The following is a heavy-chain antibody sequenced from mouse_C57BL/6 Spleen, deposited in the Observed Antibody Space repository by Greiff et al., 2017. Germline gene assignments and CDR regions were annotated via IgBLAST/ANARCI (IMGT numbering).Heavy chain of an antibody. D-gene: IGHD2-5*01. V-gene: IGHV1-55*01. Sequence: VQLQQPGAELVKPGASVKMSCKASGYTFTSYWITWVKQRPGQGLEWIGDIYPGSGSTNYNEKFKSKATLTVDTSSSTAYMQLSSLTSEDSAVYYCARGHSNYKVCFAYWGQGTLVTVSA. CDR3: ARGHSNYKVCFAY. CDR2: IYPGSGST. J-gene: IGHJ3*01. CDR1: GYTFTSYW.